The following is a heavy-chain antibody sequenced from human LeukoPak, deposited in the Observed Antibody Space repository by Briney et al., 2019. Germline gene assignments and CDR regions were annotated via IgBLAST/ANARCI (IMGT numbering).Heavy chain of an antibody. Sequence: SETLSLTCTVSGGSISSYYWSWIRQPPGKGLEWIGYIYYSGSTNYNPSLKSRVTISVDTSKNQFSLKLSSVTAADTAVYYCAIHVGDSMPFDPWGQGTLVTVPS. V-gene: IGHV4-59*01. CDR3: AIHVGDSMPFDP. J-gene: IGHJ5*02. CDR1: GGSISSYY. CDR2: IYYSGST. D-gene: IGHD3-22*01.